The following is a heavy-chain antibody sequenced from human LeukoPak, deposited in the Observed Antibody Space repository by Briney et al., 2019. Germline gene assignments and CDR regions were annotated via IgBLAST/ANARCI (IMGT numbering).Heavy chain of an antibody. CDR3: AREQSSCPYCYGMDV. V-gene: IGHV3-30-3*01. D-gene: IGHD2-2*01. CDR1: GFTFSSYA. J-gene: IGHJ6*02. CDR2: ISYDGSNK. Sequence: GGSLRLSCAASGFTFSSYAMHWVRQAPGKGLEWVAVISYDGSNKYYADSVKGRFTISRDNSKNTLYLQMNSLRAEDTAVYYCAREQSSCPYCYGMDVWGQGTTVTVSS.